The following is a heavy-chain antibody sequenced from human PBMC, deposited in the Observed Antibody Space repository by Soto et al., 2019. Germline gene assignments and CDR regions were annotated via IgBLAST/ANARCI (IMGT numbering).Heavy chain of an antibody. CDR1: GGSISSSNYY. V-gene: IGHV4-39*01. J-gene: IGHJ6*02. Sequence: QLQLQESGPGLVKPSETPSLTCTVSGGSISSSNYYWGWIRQPPGKGLEWIGSIYYSGSTYYNPSLKRRVTISVDSSKNQFSLKVSSVTAADTALYDCARQDAVAYYYGMDVWGQGTTVTVSS. D-gene: IGHD2-15*01. CDR3: ARQDAVAYYYGMDV. CDR2: IYYSGST.